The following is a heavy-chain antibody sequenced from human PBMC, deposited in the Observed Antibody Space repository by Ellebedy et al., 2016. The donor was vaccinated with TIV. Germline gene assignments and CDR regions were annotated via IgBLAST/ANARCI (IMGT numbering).Heavy chain of an antibody. Sequence: GSLRLSCTVSGGSISSSSYYWGWIRQPPGKGLEWIGSIYYSGSTYYNPSLKSRVTISVDTSKNQFSLKLSSVTAADTAVYYCARAPGYSSGWYDYFDYWGQGTLVTVSS. J-gene: IGHJ4*02. CDR2: IYYSGST. CDR3: ARAPGYSSGWYDYFDY. V-gene: IGHV4-39*07. D-gene: IGHD6-19*01. CDR1: GGSISSSSYY.